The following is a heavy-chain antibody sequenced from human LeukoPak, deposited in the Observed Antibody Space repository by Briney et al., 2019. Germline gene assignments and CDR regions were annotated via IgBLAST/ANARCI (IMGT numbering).Heavy chain of an antibody. V-gene: IGHV3-23*01. CDR3: AKDWFAVVAFDY. D-gene: IGHD2-21*01. CDR1: GFTFSSYA. J-gene: IGHJ4*02. CDR2: ISGSGGST. Sequence: SGGSLRLSCAASGFTFSSYAMSWVRQAPGKGLEWVSAISGSGGSTYYADSVKVRFTISRDNSKNTLYLQMNSLRAEDTAVYYCAKDWFAVVAFDYWGQGTLVTVSS.